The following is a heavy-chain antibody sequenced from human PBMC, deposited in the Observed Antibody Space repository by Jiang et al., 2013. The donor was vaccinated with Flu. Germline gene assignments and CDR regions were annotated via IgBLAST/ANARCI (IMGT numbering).Heavy chain of an antibody. CDR1: GFTFSSFW. D-gene: IGHD1-26*01. Sequence: RLSCAASGFTFSSFWMSWVRQAPGRGWSGGSIKQDGSEKYFVDSVKGRCTISRDNAKNSLHLHLNSLRGEDTAIYYCARGRSGSYYFDHWGQGTLVAVSS. J-gene: IGHJ4*02. CDR2: IKQDGSEK. CDR3: ARGRSGSYYFDH. V-gene: IGHV3-7*03.